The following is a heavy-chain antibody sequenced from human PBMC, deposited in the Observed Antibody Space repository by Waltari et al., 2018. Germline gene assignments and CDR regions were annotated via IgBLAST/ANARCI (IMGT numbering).Heavy chain of an antibody. CDR3: VLYSSEVLGDC. J-gene: IGHJ4*02. V-gene: IGHV3-74*01. CDR2: IKTYGRIT. CDR1: GFTFSNYW. D-gene: IGHD6-25*01. Sequence: QLVESGGGLVQPGGSLKLSCAASGFTFSNYWLHWVRQAPGKGLLSGANIKTYGRITNYADSGKGRFTISRDNAKNTLFLQMNSLRAEDTALYYCVLYSSEVLGDCWGRGTLVTVSS.